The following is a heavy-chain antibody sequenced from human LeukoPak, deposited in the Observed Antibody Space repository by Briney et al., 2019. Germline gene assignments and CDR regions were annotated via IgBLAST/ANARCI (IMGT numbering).Heavy chain of an antibody. Sequence: GGSLRLSCAASGFTFSSYAMSWVRQAPGKGLEWVSAISGSGGSTYYADSVKGRLTISRDNSKNTLYLQMYSLRAEDTAVYYCAKDMAYYDSSGPLPYWGQGTLVTVSS. V-gene: IGHV3-23*01. CDR2: ISGSGGST. J-gene: IGHJ4*02. D-gene: IGHD3-22*01. CDR3: AKDMAYYDSSGPLPY. CDR1: GFTFSSYA.